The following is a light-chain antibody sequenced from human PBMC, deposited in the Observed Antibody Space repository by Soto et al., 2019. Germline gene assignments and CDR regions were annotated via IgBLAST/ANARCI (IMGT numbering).Light chain of an antibody. CDR2: GAS. CDR1: QSVSSN. CDR3: QQYNNWPPRT. J-gene: IGKJ1*01. V-gene: IGKV3-15*01. Sequence: EIVMTQSPATLSVSPGERATLSCRASQSVSSNLAWYQQKPGQAPRLLIYGASTRATGIPARFSGSGSGTEFTLNISSLQSEDFAVYYCQQYNNWPPRTSGHGTKVEIK.